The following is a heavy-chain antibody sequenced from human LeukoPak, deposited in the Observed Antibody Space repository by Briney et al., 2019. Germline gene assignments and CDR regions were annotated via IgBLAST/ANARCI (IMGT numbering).Heavy chain of an antibody. CDR2: IYKSGSNSENT. V-gene: IGHV4-4*07. J-gene: IGHJ4*02. Sequence: SETLSLTCTVPGGSIRRHYWSWIRQSAGKGLEWMGRIYKSGSNSENTNYNPSLKSRVTISVDTSKNQFSLKLSSVTAADTAVYYCARVGSPPKGFDYWGQGTLVTVSS. CDR3: ARVGSPPKGFDY. CDR1: GGSIRRHY. D-gene: IGHD3-16*01.